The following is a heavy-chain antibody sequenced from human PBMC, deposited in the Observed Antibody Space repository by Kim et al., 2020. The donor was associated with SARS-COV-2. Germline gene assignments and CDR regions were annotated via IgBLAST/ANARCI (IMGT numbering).Heavy chain of an antibody. D-gene: IGHD6-13*01. CDR3: ARDLIAAAGNAFDI. Sequence: ADSVKCRFTISRDNSKNTLYLQMNSLRAEDTAVYYCARDLIAAAGNAFDIWGQGTMVTVSS. V-gene: IGHV3-30*01. J-gene: IGHJ3*02.